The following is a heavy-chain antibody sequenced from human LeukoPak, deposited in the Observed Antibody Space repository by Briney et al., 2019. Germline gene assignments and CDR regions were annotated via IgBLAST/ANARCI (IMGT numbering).Heavy chain of an antibody. CDR1: GGSFSGYY. V-gene: IGHV4-59*01. J-gene: IGHJ4*02. D-gene: IGHD1-14*01. Sequence: PSETLSLTCAVYGGSFSGYYWSWIRQPPGKGLEWIGYIYYSGSTNYNPSLKSRVTISVDTSKNQFSLKLSSVTAADTAAYYCARVTWDNHCDYWGQGTLVTVSS. CDR2: IYYSGST. CDR3: ARVTWDNHCDY.